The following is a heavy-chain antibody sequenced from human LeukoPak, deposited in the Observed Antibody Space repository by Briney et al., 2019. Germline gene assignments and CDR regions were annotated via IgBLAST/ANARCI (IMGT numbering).Heavy chain of an antibody. V-gene: IGHV1-69*05. CDR3: ATHGRSAPIDY. CDR2: IIPIFGTA. D-gene: IGHD1-14*01. CDR1: GGTFSSYA. Sequence: GASVQVSCKASGGTFSSYAISWVRQAPGQGLEWMGGIIPIFGTANYAQKFQGRVTITTDESTSTAYMELSSLRSEDTAVYYCATHGRSAPIDYWGQGTLVTVSS. J-gene: IGHJ4*02.